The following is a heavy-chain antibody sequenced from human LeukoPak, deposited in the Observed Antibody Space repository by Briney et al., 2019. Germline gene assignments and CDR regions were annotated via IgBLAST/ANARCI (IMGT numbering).Heavy chain of an antibody. CDR2: IYYSGST. V-gene: IGHV4-39*07. CDR1: GGSISSSSYY. D-gene: IGHD4-17*01. J-gene: IGHJ4*02. Sequence: SETLSLTCTVSGGSISSSSYYWGWIRQPPGKGLEWIGSIYYSGSTYYNPSLKSRVTISVDTSKNQFSLKLSSVATADTAVYYCARDSYGSHWGQGTLVTVSS. CDR3: ARDSYGSH.